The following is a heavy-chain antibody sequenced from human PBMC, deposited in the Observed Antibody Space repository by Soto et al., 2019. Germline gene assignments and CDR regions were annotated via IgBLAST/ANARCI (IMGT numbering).Heavy chain of an antibody. CDR1: GFTFSSYG. CDR3: ARVRQWLRWYFDL. D-gene: IGHD6-19*01. V-gene: IGHV3-33*01. Sequence: QVQLVESGGGVVQPGRSLRLSCAASGFTFSSYGMHWVRQAPGKGLEWVAVIWYDGSNKYYADSVKGRFTISRDNSKNTLYLQMNSLRAEDTAVYYCARVRQWLRWYFDLWGRGTLVTVSS. J-gene: IGHJ2*01. CDR2: IWYDGSNK.